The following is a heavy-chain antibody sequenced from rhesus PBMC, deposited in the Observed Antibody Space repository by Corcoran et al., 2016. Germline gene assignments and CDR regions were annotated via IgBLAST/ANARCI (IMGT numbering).Heavy chain of an antibody. J-gene: IGHJ4*01. Sequence: QVQLQESGPGVVKPSETLSITCAVSGGSISRYWWAWIRPPPGRGLEWIGQIYGGSGSPSYTPSLKSRVTISSDTSKNQFSLKLRSVTAADTAVYYCAKVAVGTVDVFDYWGQGVLVTVSS. CDR3: AKVAVGTVDVFDY. V-gene: IGHV4-147*01. CDR1: GGSISRYW. D-gene: IGHD5-24*01. CDR2: IYGGSGSP.